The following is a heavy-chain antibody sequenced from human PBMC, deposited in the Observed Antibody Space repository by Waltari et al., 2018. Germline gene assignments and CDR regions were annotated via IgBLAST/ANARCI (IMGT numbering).Heavy chain of an antibody. J-gene: IGHJ4*02. Sequence: QVQLVESGGGVVQPGRSLRLSCAASGFTFSSYGMHWVRQAPGKGLEWVAVIWYDGSNKYYADSVKGRFTISRDNSKNTLYLQMNSLRAEDTAVYYCARDRIPGYYYDSSGYLDYWGQGTLVTVSS. CDR2: IWYDGSNK. CDR1: GFTFSSYG. V-gene: IGHV3-33*01. CDR3: ARDRIPGYYYDSSGYLDY. D-gene: IGHD3-22*01.